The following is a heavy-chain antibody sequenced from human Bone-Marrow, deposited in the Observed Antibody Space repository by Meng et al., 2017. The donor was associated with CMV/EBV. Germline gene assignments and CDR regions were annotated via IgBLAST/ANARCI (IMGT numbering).Heavy chain of an antibody. CDR3: ARGLNDFWSGYYVDY. CDR2: IKHSGST. V-gene: IGHV4-34*01. D-gene: IGHD3-3*01. J-gene: IGHJ4*02. CDR1: GGSFSGYY. Sequence: SETLSLTCAVYGGSFSGYYWSWIRQPPGKGLEWIGEIKHSGSTNYNPSLKSRVTISVDTSKNQFSLKLSAVTAADTAVYYCARGLNDFWSGYYVDYWGQGTLVTVSS.